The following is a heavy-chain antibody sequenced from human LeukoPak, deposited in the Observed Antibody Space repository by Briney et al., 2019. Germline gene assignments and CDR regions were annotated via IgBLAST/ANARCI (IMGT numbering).Heavy chain of an antibody. CDR3: ARGDCSSTSCYIYNWFDP. J-gene: IGHJ5*02. Sequence: SVKVSCKASGGTFISYAISWVRQAPGQGLEWMGGIIPIFGTANYAQKFQGRVTITADESTSTAYMELSSLRSEDTAVYYCARGDCSSTSCYIYNWFDPWGQGTLVTVSS. D-gene: IGHD2-2*01. CDR2: IIPIFGTA. V-gene: IGHV1-69*01. CDR1: GGTFISYA.